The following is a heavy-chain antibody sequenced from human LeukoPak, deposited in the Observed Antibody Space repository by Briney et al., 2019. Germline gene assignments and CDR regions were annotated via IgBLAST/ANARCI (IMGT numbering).Heavy chain of an antibody. Sequence: GGPVRLSCAGSGFTVSDNYMSWVRPTPEKGLEWVSDISGGGDQYFTDSLKGRFSISRDNSKHTLYLQMNNVRVEDTAVYYCARDGGTSGCAHWRQGTPVTVTS. D-gene: IGHD3-3*01. V-gene: IGHV3-53*01. CDR2: ISGGGDQ. CDR1: GFTVSDNY. J-gene: IGHJ4*02. CDR3: ARDGGTSGCAH.